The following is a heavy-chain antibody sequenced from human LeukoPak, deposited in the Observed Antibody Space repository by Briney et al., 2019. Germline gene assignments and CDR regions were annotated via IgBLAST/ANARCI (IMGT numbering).Heavy chain of an antibody. CDR3: ASRGYNDFWSGPFDP. J-gene: IGHJ5*02. V-gene: IGHV4-39*01. D-gene: IGHD3-3*01. Sequence: PSETLSLTCTVSGGAISSRTYYWGWIRQPPGKGLEWIGSIYYTGSTYYNPSLKSRVTISVDTSKNQFSLKLNSVTAADTAVYYCASRGYNDFWSGPFDPWGQGTLVTVSS. CDR1: GGAISSRTYY. CDR2: IYYTGST.